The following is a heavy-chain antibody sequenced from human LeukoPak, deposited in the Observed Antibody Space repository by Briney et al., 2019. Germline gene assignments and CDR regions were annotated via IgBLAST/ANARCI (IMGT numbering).Heavy chain of an antibody. CDR1: GYTFTSYG. D-gene: IGHD3-22*01. CDR3: ARVTGYYYDSSGYYPFDY. V-gene: IGHV1-18*01. Sequence: ASVKVSCKASGYTFTSYGISWVRQAPGQGLEWMGWISAYNGNTNYAQKLQGRVTMTTDTSTSTAYMELRSLRSDDTAVYYCARVTGYYYDSSGYYPFDYWGQGTLVTVSS. J-gene: IGHJ4*02. CDR2: ISAYNGNT.